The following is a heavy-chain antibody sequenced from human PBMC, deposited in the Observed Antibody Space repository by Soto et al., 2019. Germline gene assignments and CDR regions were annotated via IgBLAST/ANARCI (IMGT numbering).Heavy chain of an antibody. Sequence: SETLSLTCTVSGGSISSYYWSWIRQPPGKGLEWIGYIYYSGSTNYNPSLKSRVTISVDTSKNQFSLKLSSVTAADTAVYYCASHRTGSGYHYYMDVWGQGTTVTVAS. V-gene: IGHV4-59*08. D-gene: IGHD7-27*01. CDR3: ASHRTGSGYHYYMDV. CDR2: IYYSGST. J-gene: IGHJ6*03. CDR1: GGSISSYY.